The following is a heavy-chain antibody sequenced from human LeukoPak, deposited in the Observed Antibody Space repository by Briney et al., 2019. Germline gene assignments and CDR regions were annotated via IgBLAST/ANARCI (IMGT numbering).Heavy chain of an antibody. D-gene: IGHD3-9*01. V-gene: IGHV1-69*13. Sequence: ASVKVSCKASGGTFSSYAISWVRQAPGQGLEWMGGIIPIFGTANYAQKFQGRVTITADESTSTAYMELSSLRSEDTAVYYCARGTYYDILTGSPNPFDYWGQGTLVTVSS. J-gene: IGHJ4*02. CDR1: GGTFSSYA. CDR2: IIPIFGTA. CDR3: ARGTYYDILTGSPNPFDY.